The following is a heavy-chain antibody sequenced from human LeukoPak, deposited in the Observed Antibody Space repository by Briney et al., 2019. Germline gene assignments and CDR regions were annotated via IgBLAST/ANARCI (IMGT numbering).Heavy chain of an antibody. CDR3: ARRGPMGFYYGAGSSYFDY. CDR1: AFTFSSYG. V-gene: IGHV3-30*02. D-gene: IGHD3-10*01. Sequence: GGSLRLSCAASAFTFSSYGMHWVRQAPGKGLEGVAFNRYDGSNKYYADSVKGRFTISRDNSKNTLYLQMNSLSAEDTAVYYCARRGPMGFYYGAGSSYFDYWGQGTLVTVSS. CDR2: NRYDGSNK. J-gene: IGHJ4*02.